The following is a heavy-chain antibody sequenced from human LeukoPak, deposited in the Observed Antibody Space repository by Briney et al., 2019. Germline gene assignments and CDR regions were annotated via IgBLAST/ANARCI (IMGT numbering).Heavy chain of an antibody. CDR1: GFTFSDYY. Sequence: GGSLRLSCAASGFTFSDYYLSWIRQAPGKGLECVSYITNSGSTIYYADSVKGRFTISRDNAKNSLYLQMNSLRAEDTAVYYCAREYCISTSCYGYPDYWGQGTLVTVSS. J-gene: IGHJ4*02. CDR2: ITNSGSTI. V-gene: IGHV3-11*01. CDR3: AREYCISTSCYGYPDY. D-gene: IGHD2-2*01.